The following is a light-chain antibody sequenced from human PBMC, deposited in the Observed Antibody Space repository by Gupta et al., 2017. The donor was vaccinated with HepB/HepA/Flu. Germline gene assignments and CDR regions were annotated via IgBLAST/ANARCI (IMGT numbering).Light chain of an antibody. Sequence: ELELTSPQGNLSLSPGGRATLTCRAIQSVSSNYLAWYQQKPGQAPGLLIYGASSRETGIPDRFSGSGSGTDFTLTISRLEPEDFAVYYCQQYDSSPWTFGQGTKVEIK. J-gene: IGKJ1*01. V-gene: IGKV3-20*01. CDR3: QQYDSSPWT. CDR1: QSVSSNY. CDR2: GAS.